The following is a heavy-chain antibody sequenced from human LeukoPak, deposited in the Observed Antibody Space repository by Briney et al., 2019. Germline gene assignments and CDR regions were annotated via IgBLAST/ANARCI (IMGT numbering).Heavy chain of an antibody. J-gene: IGHJ6*02. D-gene: IGHD2-2*01. CDR1: GGTFNSYA. CDR3: ARVGYCSSTSCYSRAYYYYGMDV. V-gene: IGHV1-69*04. Sequence: SVKVSCKASGGTFNSYAISWVRQAPGQGLEWMGGIIPILGIANYAQKFQGRVTITADKSTSTAYMELSSLRSEDTAVYYCARVGYCSSTSCYSRAYYYYGMDVWGQGTTVTVSS. CDR2: IIPILGIA.